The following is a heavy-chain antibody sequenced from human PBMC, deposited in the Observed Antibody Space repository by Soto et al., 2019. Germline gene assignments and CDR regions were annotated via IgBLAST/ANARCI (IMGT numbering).Heavy chain of an antibody. CDR1: GGSISSGGYY. CDR2: IYYSGST. D-gene: IGHD3-10*01. J-gene: IGHJ4*02. CDR3: ARDPDYYGSGSISRGGY. V-gene: IGHV4-31*03. Sequence: SETLSLTCTVSGGSISSGGYYWSWIRQHPGKGLEWIGYIYYSGSTYYNPSLKSRVTISVDTSKNQFSLKLSSVTAADTAVYYCARDPDYYGSGSISRGGYWGQGTLVTVSS.